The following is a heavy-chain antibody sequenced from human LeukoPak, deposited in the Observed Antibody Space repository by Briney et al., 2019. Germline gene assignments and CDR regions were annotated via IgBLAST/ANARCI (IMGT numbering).Heavy chain of an antibody. J-gene: IGHJ5*02. Sequence: SETLSLTCAVYGGSFSGYYWSWIRQPPGKGLEWIGEINHSGSTNYNPSLKSRVTISVDTSKNQFSLKLSSVTAADTAVYYCARGRPHLYNWFDPWGQGTLVTVS. CDR2: INHSGST. CDR1: GGSFSGYY. V-gene: IGHV4-34*01. CDR3: ARGRPHLYNWFDP.